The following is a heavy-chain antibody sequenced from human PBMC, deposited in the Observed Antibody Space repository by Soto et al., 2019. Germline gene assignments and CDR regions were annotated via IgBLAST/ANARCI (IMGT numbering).Heavy chain of an antibody. V-gene: IGHV3-21*01. CDR1: VVTFSNYT. J-gene: IGHJ6*01. CDR2: ISRSSRNI. D-gene: IGHD1-1*01. Sequence: VGSLRLSCAYSVVTFSNYTMNCVRHSPGKWLEWVSSISRSSRNIYYADSLKGRFTISRDNAKNALYLQMNSLRAEDTAVYYCARDLKVADPNSFYYYGMEVWGQGTTVNVSS. CDR3: ARDLKVADPNSFYYYGMEV.